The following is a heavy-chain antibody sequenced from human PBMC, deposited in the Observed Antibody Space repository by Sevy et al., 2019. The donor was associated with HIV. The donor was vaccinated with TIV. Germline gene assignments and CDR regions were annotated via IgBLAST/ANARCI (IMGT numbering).Heavy chain of an antibody. J-gene: IGHJ4*02. Sequence: GGSLRLSCAASGFTFSNYGMHWVRQAPDKGLEWVAVIYYDGSNKYYADSVKGRFTISRDNSKNTLYLQMNTLRAEDTAVYYCARDCSSWSSSFHYNYPTDYWGQGNLVTVSS. CDR2: IYYDGSNK. V-gene: IGHV3-33*01. CDR3: ARDCSSWSSSFHYNYPTDY. D-gene: IGHD2-2*01. CDR1: GFTFSNYG.